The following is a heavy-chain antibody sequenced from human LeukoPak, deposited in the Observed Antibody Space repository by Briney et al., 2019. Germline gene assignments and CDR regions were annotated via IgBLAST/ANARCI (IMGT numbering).Heavy chain of an antibody. CDR1: GGSISSYY. CDR2: IYYSGST. V-gene: IGHV4-59*01. Sequence: SETLSLTCTVSGGSISSYYWSWIRQPPGKGLEWIGYIYYSGSTNYNPSLKSRVTISVDTSKNQFSLKLSSVTAADTAVYYCARVIYSGYLPYFDYWGQGTLVTVSS. D-gene: IGHD5-12*01. J-gene: IGHJ4*02. CDR3: ARVIYSGYLPYFDY.